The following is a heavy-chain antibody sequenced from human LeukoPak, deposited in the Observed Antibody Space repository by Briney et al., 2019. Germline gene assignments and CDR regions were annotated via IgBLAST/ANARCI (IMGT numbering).Heavy chain of an antibody. CDR2: IYYSGST. CDR1: GGSISSYY. D-gene: IGHD3-3*01. J-gene: IGHJ4*02. Sequence: SETLSLTCTVSGGSISSYYWSWIRQPPGKGLEWIGYIYYSGSTNYNPSLKSRVTISVDTSKNQFSLKLSSVTAADTAVYYCARSYYDFWSGYLTRRVPYYFDYWGQGTLVTVSS. V-gene: IGHV4-59*01. CDR3: ARSYYDFWSGYLTRRVPYYFDY.